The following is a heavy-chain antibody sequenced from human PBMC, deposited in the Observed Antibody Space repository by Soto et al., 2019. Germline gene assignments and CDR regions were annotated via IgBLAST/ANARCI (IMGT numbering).Heavy chain of an antibody. CDR3: ARDTKGDVLRFLEWHRAWFDP. CDR2: IIPIFGTA. J-gene: IGHJ5*02. Sequence: SVKVSCKASGGTFSSYAISWVRQAPGQGLEWMGGIIPIFGTANYAQKFQGRVTITADESTSTAYMELSSLRSEDTAVYYCARDTKGDVLRFLEWHRAWFDPWGQGTLVTVSS. D-gene: IGHD3-3*01. V-gene: IGHV1-69*13. CDR1: GGTFSSYA.